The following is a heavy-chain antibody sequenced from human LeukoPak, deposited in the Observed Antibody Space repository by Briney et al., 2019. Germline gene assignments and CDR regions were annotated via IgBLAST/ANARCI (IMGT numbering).Heavy chain of an antibody. D-gene: IGHD3-10*01. Sequence: SETLSLTCAVYGGSFSGYYWSWIRQPPGKGLEWIGEINHSGSTNYNPSLKSRVTISVDTSKNQFSLKLSSVTAADTAVYYCARGASSRSYYNQSFDYWGQGTLVTVSS. V-gene: IGHV4-34*01. J-gene: IGHJ4*02. CDR2: INHSGST. CDR1: GGSFSGYY. CDR3: ARGASSRSYYNQSFDY.